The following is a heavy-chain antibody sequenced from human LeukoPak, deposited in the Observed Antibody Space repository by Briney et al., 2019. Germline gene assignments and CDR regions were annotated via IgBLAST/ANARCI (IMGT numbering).Heavy chain of an antibody. J-gene: IGHJ4*02. CDR1: GFTFSSYG. CDR2: ISYDGSNK. CDR3: ARDPYYDFWSGYLEY. Sequence: GGSLRLSCAASGFTFSSYGMHWVRQAPGKGLEWVAVISYDGSNKYYADSVKGRFTISRDNSKNTLYLQMNSLRAEDTAVYYCARDPYYDFWSGYLEYWGQGTLVTVSS. D-gene: IGHD3-3*01. V-gene: IGHV3-30*03.